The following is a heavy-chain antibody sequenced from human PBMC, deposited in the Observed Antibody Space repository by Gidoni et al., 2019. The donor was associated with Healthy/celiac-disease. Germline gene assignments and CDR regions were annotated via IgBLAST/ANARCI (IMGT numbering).Heavy chain of an antibody. J-gene: IGHJ4*02. D-gene: IGHD2-15*01. V-gene: IGHV3-23*04. CDR1: GCTFSSYA. Sequence: EVQLVESGGGLVQPGGSLRLSCAASGCTFSSYAMSWVRQAPGKGLEWVSAISGSGGSTYYADSVKGRFTISRDNSKNTLYLQMNSLRAEDTAVYYCAKDPYDCSGGSCYAFDYWGQGTLVTVSS. CDR3: AKDPYDCSGGSCYAFDY. CDR2: ISGSGGST.